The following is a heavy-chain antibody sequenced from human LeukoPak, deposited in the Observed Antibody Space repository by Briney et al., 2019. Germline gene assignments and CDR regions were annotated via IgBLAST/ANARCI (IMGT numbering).Heavy chain of an antibody. CDR1: GLTFDDYA. D-gene: IGHD3-22*01. J-gene: IGHJ3*02. V-gene: IGHV3-9*01. Sequence: GRSLRLSCAASGLTFDDYAMHWVRQAPGKGLEWVSGISWNSGSIGYADSVKGRFTISRDNAKNSLYLQMNSLRAEDTALYYCAKLGGSSGYYPHDAFDIWGQGTMVTVSS. CDR3: AKLGGSSGYYPHDAFDI. CDR2: ISWNSGSI.